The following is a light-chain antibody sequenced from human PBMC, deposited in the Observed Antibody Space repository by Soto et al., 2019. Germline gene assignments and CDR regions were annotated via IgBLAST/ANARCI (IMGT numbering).Light chain of an antibody. CDR2: RNN. V-gene: IGLV1-47*01. J-gene: IGLJ2*01. Sequence: QSVLTQPPSASGTPGQRVTISCSGSSSNNGSNYVYWYQQLPGTAPKLLIYRNNQRPSGVPDRFSGSKSGTSASLAISGLRSEDEADYYCAAWDDSLSASFGGGTKLTVL. CDR1: SSNNGSNY. CDR3: AAWDDSLSAS.